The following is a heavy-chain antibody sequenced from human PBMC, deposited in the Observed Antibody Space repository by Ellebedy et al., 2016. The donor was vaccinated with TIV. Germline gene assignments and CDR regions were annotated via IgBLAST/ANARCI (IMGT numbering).Heavy chain of an antibody. CDR1: GFTFSSYG. Sequence: PGGSLRLSCAASGFTFSSYGMHWVRQAPGKGLEWVAVIWYDGSNKYYADSVKGRFTISRDNSKNTRYLQMNSLRAEDTAVYYCAKGTHRSGGYFQHWGQGTLVTVSS. D-gene: IGHD2-15*01. V-gene: IGHV3-33*06. CDR2: IWYDGSNK. J-gene: IGHJ1*01. CDR3: AKGTHRSGGYFQH.